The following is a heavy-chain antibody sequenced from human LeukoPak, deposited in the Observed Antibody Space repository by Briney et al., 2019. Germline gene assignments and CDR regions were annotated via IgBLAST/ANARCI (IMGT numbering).Heavy chain of an antibody. Sequence: SETLSLTCTVSGGSISSYYWSWIRQPPGKGLEWIGYIYYSGSTNYNPSLKSRVTISVDTSKNQFSLKLTSVTAADTAVYYCARDSPSFGRRWFDPWGQGTLVTVSS. D-gene: IGHD1-26*01. V-gene: IGHV4-59*12. CDR2: IYYSGST. CDR1: GGSISSYY. CDR3: ARDSPSFGRRWFDP. J-gene: IGHJ5*02.